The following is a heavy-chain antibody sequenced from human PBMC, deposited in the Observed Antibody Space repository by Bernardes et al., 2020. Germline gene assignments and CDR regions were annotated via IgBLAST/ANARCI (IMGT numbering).Heavy chain of an antibody. Sequence: SETLSLTCTVSGGSISSSSYYWGWIRQPTGKGLEWIGSIYYSGSTYYNPSLKSRVTISVDTSKNQFSLKLSSVTAADTAVYYCASLIVGILTGYYPRGGMDVWGKGTTVTVSS. CDR1: GGSISSSSYY. CDR3: ASLIVGILTGYYPRGGMDV. V-gene: IGHV4-39*01. CDR2: IYYSGST. J-gene: IGHJ6*04. D-gene: IGHD3-9*01.